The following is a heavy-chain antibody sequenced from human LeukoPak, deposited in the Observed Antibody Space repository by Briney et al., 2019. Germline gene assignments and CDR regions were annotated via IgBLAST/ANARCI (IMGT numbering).Heavy chain of an antibody. CDR2: ISSSSSYI. CDR1: GFTVSSNY. CDR3: ARDRLAGTPDY. Sequence: GGSLRLSCAASGFTVSSNYMSWVRQAPGKGLEWVSSISSSSSYIYYADSVKGRFTISRDNAKNSLYLQMNSLRAEDTAVYYCARDRLAGTPDYWGQGTLVTVSS. D-gene: IGHD1/OR15-1a*01. V-gene: IGHV3-21*01. J-gene: IGHJ4*02.